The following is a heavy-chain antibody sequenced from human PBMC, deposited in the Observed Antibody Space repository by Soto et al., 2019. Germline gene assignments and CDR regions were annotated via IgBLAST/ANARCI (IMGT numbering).Heavy chain of an antibody. CDR2: IYSGGST. D-gene: IGHD6-19*01. J-gene: IGHJ5*02. CDR3: ARFYGIAVAGGVLDNWFDP. Sequence: EVQLVESGGGLVQPGGSLRLSCAASGFTVSSNYMSWVRQAPGKGLEWVSVIYSGGSTYYADSVKGRFTISRHNSKNTLYLQINSLRAEDTAVYYCARFYGIAVAGGVLDNWFDPWGQGTLVTVSS. V-gene: IGHV3-53*04. CDR1: GFTVSSNY.